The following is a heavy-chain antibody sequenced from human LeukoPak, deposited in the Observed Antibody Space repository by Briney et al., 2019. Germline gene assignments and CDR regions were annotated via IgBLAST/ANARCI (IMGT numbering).Heavy chain of an antibody. V-gene: IGHV1-2*06. D-gene: IGHD6-19*01. CDR1: GYTFTDFF. J-gene: IGHJ4*02. CDR3: ARESPEAGTVFDY. CDR2: INPDTGGT. Sequence: GASVKVSCKASGYTFTDFFMHWLRQAPGQGLEWMGRINPDTGGTKYAQKSQGRVTMTRDTSISTAYMELSRLTSDDTAVFYCARESPEAGTVFDYWGQGTLVTVSS.